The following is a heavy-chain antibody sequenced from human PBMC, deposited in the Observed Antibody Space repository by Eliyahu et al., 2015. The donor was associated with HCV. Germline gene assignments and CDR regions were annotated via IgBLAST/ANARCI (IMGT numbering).Heavy chain of an antibody. Sequence: EVKKPGSSVKVSCKASGGTFSSYAISWVRQAPGQGLEWMGRIIPILGIANYAQKFQGRVTITADKSTSTAYMELSSLRSEDTAVYYCASSVGYCSSTSCPLNPPTFDYWGQGTLVTVSS. CDR1: GGTFSSYA. CDR2: IIPILGIA. CDR3: ASSVGYCSSTSCPLNPPTFDY. D-gene: IGHD2-2*01. V-gene: IGHV1-69*04. J-gene: IGHJ4*02.